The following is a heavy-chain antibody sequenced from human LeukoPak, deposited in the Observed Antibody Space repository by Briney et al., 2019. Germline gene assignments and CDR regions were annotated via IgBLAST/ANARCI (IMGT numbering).Heavy chain of an antibody. Sequence: PGGSLRLSCAASGFTFSNAWMSWVRQAPGKGLEWIGRIYTSGSTNYNPSLKSRVTISVDTSKNQFSLKLSSVTAADTAVYYCARDGYSYGFNWFDPWGQGTLVTVSS. J-gene: IGHJ5*02. CDR1: GFTFSNAW. V-gene: IGHV4-4*08. CDR2: IYTSGST. D-gene: IGHD5-18*01. CDR3: ARDGYSYGFNWFDP.